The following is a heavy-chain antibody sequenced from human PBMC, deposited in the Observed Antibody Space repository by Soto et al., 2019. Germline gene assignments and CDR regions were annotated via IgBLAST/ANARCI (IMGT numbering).Heavy chain of an antibody. Sequence: SEPLSLTCSVSGAALTSGNYYWSWIRRVPGKGLAWIGHIYVTGAVDYNPSLRDRITISQDTSERQFSLNLRLVTAADTAVYYCARLRIATNNYKWFDPWGQGTLVTVSS. D-gene: IGHD2-21*01. CDR3: ARLRIATNNYKWFDP. J-gene: IGHJ5*02. CDR1: GAALTSGNYY. V-gene: IGHV4-31*03. CDR2: IYVTGAV.